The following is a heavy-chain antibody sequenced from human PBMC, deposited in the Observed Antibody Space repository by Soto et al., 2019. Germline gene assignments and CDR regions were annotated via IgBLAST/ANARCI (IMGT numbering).Heavy chain of an antibody. Sequence: SVKHSCTAFVGSFSSYAISWVRQAPRQGLEWMGGIIPIFGTANYAQKFQGRVTITADESTSTAYMELSSLRSEDTAVYYCASDCRSAYCGGDCYSYFFDYWVQGTLVTVSS. CDR2: IIPIFGTA. V-gene: IGHV1-69*13. D-gene: IGHD2-21*02. CDR1: VGSFSSYA. J-gene: IGHJ4*02. CDR3: ASDCRSAYCGGDCYSYFFDY.